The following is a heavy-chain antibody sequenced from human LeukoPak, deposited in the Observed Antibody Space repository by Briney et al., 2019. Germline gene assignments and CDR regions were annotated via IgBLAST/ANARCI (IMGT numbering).Heavy chain of an antibody. V-gene: IGHV1-8*01. CDR2: MNPNSGNT. D-gene: IGHD6-19*01. Sequence: ASVKVSCKASGYTFTCYDINWVLQATGQGLEWIAWMNPNSGNTGYAQKFQGRVTMTRNTSISTAYMELSNLRSEDTAVYYCARGSGWPYYYYMDVWGKGTTVNLSS. CDR1: GYTFTCYD. CDR3: ARGSGWPYYYYMDV. J-gene: IGHJ6*03.